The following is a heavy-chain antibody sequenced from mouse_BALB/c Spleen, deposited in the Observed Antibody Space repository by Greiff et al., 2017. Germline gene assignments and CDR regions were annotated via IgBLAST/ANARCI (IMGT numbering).Heavy chain of an antibody. D-gene: IGHD1-1*01. CDR2: IYPYNGGT. Sequence: VQLQQSGPELVKPGASVKISCKASGYTFTDYNMHWVKQSHGKSLEWIGYIYPYNGGTGYNQKFKSKATLTVDNSSSTAYMELRSLTSEDSAVYYCARGIYYYGSSLAYWGQGTLVTVSA. V-gene: IGHV1S29*02. J-gene: IGHJ3*01. CDR3: ARGIYYYGSSLAY. CDR1: GYTFTDYN.